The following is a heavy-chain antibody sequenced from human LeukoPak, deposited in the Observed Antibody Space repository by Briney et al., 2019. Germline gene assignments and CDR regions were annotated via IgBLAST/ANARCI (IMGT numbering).Heavy chain of an antibody. CDR3: ARGGWQRDGDKDAFDI. V-gene: IGHV1-2*04. J-gene: IGHJ3*02. CDR1: GYTFTGYY. Sequence: GASVKVSCKASGYTFTGYYMHWVRQAPGQGLEWMGWINPNSGGTNYAQKFQGWVTMTRDTSISTAYMELSRLRSDDTAVYYRARGGWQRDGDKDAFDIWGQGTMVTVSS. D-gene: IGHD4-17*01. CDR2: INPNSGGT.